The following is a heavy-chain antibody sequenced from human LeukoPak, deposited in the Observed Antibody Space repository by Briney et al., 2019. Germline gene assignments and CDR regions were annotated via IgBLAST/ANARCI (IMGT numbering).Heavy chain of an antibody. CDR3: ARDQGYCGSTGCIRWHDA. CDR1: GFTVSSNH. D-gene: IGHD2-2*01. Sequence: RPGGSLRLSCAVSGFTVSSNHMSWVRQAPGKGLEWVAVIYTGGGTYYADSVKGRFTIARDNAKDTVYLQMSGLRAEDTAVYYCARDQGYCGSTGCIRWHDAWGQGTLVTVSS. J-gene: IGHJ4*02. V-gene: IGHV3-53*01. CDR2: IYTGGGT.